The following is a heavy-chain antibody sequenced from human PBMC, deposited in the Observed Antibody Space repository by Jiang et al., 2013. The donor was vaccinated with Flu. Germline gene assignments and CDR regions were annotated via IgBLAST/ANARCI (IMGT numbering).Heavy chain of an antibody. V-gene: IGHV5-51*01. CDR3: ARDYGGNSARYYYGMDV. CDR2: IYPGDSET. Sequence: VQLVESGAEVRKSGESLKISRKGSGYSFFNYWIAWVRQMPGNGLEWMGTIYPGDSETRYSPSFQGQVSISVDKSTSTAYLQWSSLRASDTAMYYCARDYGGNSARYYYGMDVWGQGTTVTVSS. CDR1: GYSFFNYW. J-gene: IGHJ6*02. D-gene: IGHD4-23*01.